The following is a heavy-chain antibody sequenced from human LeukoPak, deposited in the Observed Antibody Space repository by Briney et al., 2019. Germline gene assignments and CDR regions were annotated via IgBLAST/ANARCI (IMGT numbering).Heavy chain of an antibody. D-gene: IGHD6-13*01. Sequence: PSETLSLTCTVSGGSISSGDYYWSWIRQPPGKGLEWIGYIYYSGSTYYNPSLKSRVTISVDTSKNQFSLKLSSVTAADTAVYYCARDGVAAAAKPWFDPWGQGTLVTVSS. CDR1: GGSISSGDYY. J-gene: IGHJ5*02. CDR2: IYYSGST. V-gene: IGHV4-30-4*01. CDR3: ARDGVAAAAKPWFDP.